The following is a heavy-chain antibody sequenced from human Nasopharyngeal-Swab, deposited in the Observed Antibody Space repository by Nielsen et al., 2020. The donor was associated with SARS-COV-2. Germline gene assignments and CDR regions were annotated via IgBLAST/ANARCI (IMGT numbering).Heavy chain of an antibody. CDR1: GGTFSSYA. Sequence: SVKVSCKASGGTFSSYAISWVRQAPGQGLEWMGGIIPIFGTANYAQKFQGRVTITADESTSTAYMELSSLRSEDTAVYYCVRPANWGSHDAFDIWSQGTMVTVSS. V-gene: IGHV1-69*13. CDR2: IIPIFGTA. CDR3: VRPANWGSHDAFDI. D-gene: IGHD7-27*01. J-gene: IGHJ3*02.